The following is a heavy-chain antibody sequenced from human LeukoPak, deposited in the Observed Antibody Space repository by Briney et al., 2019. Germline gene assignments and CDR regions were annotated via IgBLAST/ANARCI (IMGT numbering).Heavy chain of an antibody. J-gene: IGHJ4*02. V-gene: IGHV4-38-2*01. Sequence: SETLSLTCAVSGYSISSGYYWGWIRPPPGKGLEWIGSIYHSGSTYYNPSLKSRVTISVDTSKNQFSLKLSSVTAADTAVYYCARRDSSSWIDYWGQGTLVTVSS. CDR3: ARRDSSSWIDY. D-gene: IGHD6-13*01. CDR1: GYSISSGYY. CDR2: IYHSGST.